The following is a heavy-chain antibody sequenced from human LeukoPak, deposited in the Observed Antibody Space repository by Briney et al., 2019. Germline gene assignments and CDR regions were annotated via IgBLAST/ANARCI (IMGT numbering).Heavy chain of an antibody. CDR2: ISSSSTYT. Sequence: PGGSLRLSCAASGFTFSSYNINWVRQAPRKGLEWVSFISSSSTYTYYADSVKGRFTISRDNAKNSLYLQMNSLRAEDTAVYYCARFIAAPYYFDYWGRGTLVTVSS. J-gene: IGHJ4*02. V-gene: IGHV3-21*01. CDR3: ARFIAAPYYFDY. CDR1: GFTFSSYN. D-gene: IGHD6-13*01.